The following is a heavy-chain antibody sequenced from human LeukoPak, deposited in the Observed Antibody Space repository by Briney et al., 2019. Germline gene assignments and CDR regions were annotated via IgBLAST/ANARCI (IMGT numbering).Heavy chain of an antibody. CDR2: ISAYNGNT. Sequence: ASVTVSFNASGYTCTSYGISWVRQAPGQGLEWMGWISAYNGNTNYAQKLQGRVTMTTDTSTSTAYMELRSLRSDDTAVYYCARGDNGRFACFDYWGQGTLVTVSS. D-gene: IGHD3-10*01. J-gene: IGHJ4*02. CDR3: ARGDNGRFACFDY. CDR1: GYTCTSYG. V-gene: IGHV1-18*01.